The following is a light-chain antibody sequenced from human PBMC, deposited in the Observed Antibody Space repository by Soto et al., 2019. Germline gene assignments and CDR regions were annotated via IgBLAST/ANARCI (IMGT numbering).Light chain of an antibody. V-gene: IGKV3-20*01. CDR3: QQYGSSP. CDR1: QSVSSSY. J-gene: IGKJ1*01. Sequence: EIVLTQSPGTLSLSPGERATLSCRASQSVSSSYLAWYQQKPGQAPRLLIYGASSRATGIPDRFSGSGSGTDFTLTSSRLEPEDFAVYYCQQYGSSPLGQGTKVEIK. CDR2: GAS.